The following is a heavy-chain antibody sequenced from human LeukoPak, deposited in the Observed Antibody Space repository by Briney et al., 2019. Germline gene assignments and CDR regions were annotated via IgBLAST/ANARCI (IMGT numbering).Heavy chain of an antibody. Sequence: NPGGSLRLSCAASGFTFSDYYMSWIRQAPGKGLEWVSYISSSGSTIYYADSVKGRFTISRGNAKNSLYLQMNSLRAEDTAVYYCASADYDFWSGYYFDYWGQGTLVTVSS. CDR1: GFTFSDYY. D-gene: IGHD3-3*01. J-gene: IGHJ4*02. CDR3: ASADYDFWSGYYFDY. CDR2: ISSSGSTI. V-gene: IGHV3-11*01.